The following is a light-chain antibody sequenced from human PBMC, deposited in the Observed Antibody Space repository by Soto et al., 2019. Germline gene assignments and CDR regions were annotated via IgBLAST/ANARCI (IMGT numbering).Light chain of an antibody. Sequence: EIVMTQSPATLSVSPGERATLSCRASQSVSSNLAWYQQKPGHAPRLLIYGASTRATGIPARFSGSGSGTEFTLTISSLQSEDFAFYYCQQYNHWPSLFTFGPGTKVAIK. CDR1: QSVSSN. J-gene: IGKJ3*01. CDR3: QQYNHWPSLFT. V-gene: IGKV3-15*01. CDR2: GAS.